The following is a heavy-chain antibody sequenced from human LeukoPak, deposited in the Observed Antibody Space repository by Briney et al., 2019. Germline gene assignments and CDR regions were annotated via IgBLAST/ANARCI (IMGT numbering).Heavy chain of an antibody. Sequence: PGGSLTLSCAASGFTFSSFWMSWLRPAPGKGLEGVANKKQDGSEKYYVDSVKGRFTISRDNAKNSLYLQMNSLRAEDTAVYYCARAGRYFDWLLPTLYYYYGMDVWGQGTTVTVSS. D-gene: IGHD3-9*01. J-gene: IGHJ6*02. CDR1: GFTFSSFW. CDR3: ARAGRYFDWLLPTLYYYYGMDV. CDR2: KKQDGSEK. V-gene: IGHV3-7*01.